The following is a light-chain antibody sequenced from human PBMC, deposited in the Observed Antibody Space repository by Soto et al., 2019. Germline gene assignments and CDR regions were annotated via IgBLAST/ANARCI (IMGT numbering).Light chain of an antibody. CDR2: KSS. CDR3: QHYTISGCT. J-gene: IGKJ2*02. CDR1: QSIDGW. Sequence: DIQLTQSPSTLSASIGDRVTITCRASQSIDGWLAWYQQKPGEAPKLLIYKSSTSQPGVPSRFSGSGSGTDFTLTISPLQPGDFATYYCQHYTISGCTFGQGTKLEIK. V-gene: IGKV1-5*03.